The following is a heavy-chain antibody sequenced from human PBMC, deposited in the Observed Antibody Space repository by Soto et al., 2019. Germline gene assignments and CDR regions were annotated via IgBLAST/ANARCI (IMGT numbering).Heavy chain of an antibody. J-gene: IGHJ4*02. D-gene: IGHD2-8*01. V-gene: IGHV3-11*01. CDR1: GFTFSDYY. CDR3: ANGTNGAFFVY. CDR2: ISSRSSTI. Sequence: QVQLVESGGGLVKPGGSLRLSCAASGFTFSDYYMSWIRQAPGKGLEWVSYISSRSSTIFYADSVKGRFTISRDNVKNSMYLQMDGLRAEDTAVYYCANGTNGAFFVYWGQGILVTVSS.